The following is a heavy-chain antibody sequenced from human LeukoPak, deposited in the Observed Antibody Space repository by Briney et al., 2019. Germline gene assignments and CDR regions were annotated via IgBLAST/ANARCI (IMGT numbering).Heavy chain of an antibody. CDR1: AFPFSSDG. D-gene: IGHD6-19*01. CDR3: ASGVYSSGWYLDY. Sequence: GRSLRLSCAASAFPFSSDGMHWVRQAPGKGLEWVAVIWHDGSHKYYADSVTGRFAISRDNSKNPLYLQMNSLRAEDTAVYCCASGVYSSGWYLDYWGQGTLVTVSS. CDR2: IWHDGSHK. J-gene: IGHJ4*02. V-gene: IGHV3-33*01.